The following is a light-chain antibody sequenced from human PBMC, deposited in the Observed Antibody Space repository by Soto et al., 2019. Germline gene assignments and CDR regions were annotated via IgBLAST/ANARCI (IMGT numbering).Light chain of an antibody. V-gene: IGKV3-20*01. J-gene: IGKJ5*01. CDR2: GTS. Sequence: EIVLTQSPGTLSLSPGELATLSCRASQSLSNFFLAWYQQKPGQAPRLLIYGTSIRATGIPDRFSGSGSETDFTLTVNRLEPEDFAVYYCQQYESSPITFGQGTRLEIK. CDR3: QQYESSPIT. CDR1: QSLSNFF.